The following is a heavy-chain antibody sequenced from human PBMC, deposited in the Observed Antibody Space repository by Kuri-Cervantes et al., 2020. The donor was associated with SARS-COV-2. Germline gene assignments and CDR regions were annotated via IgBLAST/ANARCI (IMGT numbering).Heavy chain of an antibody. D-gene: IGHD5-18*01. V-gene: IGHV1-46*01. CDR1: GYTFTSYY. CDR2: INPSGGST. Sequence: ASVKVSCKASGYTFTSYYMHWVRQAPGQGLEWMGIINPSGGSTSYAQEFQGRVTMTRDTSTSTAYMELRSLRSDDTAVYYCARDRDTDEYYFDYWGQGTLVTVSS. CDR3: ARDRDTDEYYFDY. J-gene: IGHJ4*02.